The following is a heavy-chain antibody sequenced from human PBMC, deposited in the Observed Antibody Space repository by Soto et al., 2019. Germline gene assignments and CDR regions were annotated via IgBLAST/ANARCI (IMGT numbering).Heavy chain of an antibody. CDR1: GFTFRTYS. J-gene: IGHJ4*02. Sequence: GGSLRLSCAASGFTFRTYSMNWVRQAPGKGLEWVSYISSTGNTIYYPDSVKGRFTISRDTAKKSLYLQMNSLRAEDTAVYYCARSGYFDYWGQGTLVTVS. V-gene: IGHV3-48*01. CDR2: ISSTGNTI. D-gene: IGHD2-8*02. CDR3: ARSGYFDY.